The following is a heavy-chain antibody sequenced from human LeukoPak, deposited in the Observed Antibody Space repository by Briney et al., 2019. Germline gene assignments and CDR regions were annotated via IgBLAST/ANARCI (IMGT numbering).Heavy chain of an antibody. J-gene: IGHJ3*02. CDR3: AKARIAVAGTGAFDI. CDR2: ISGSGGST. D-gene: IGHD6-19*01. CDR1: GFTFSSYA. Sequence: GGSLRLSCAASGFTFSSYAMSGVRQAPGKGLEWVSAISGSGGSTYYADSVKGRFTISRDNSKNTLYLQMNSLRAEHTDVYYCAKARIAVAGTGAFDIWGQGTMATVSS. V-gene: IGHV3-23*01.